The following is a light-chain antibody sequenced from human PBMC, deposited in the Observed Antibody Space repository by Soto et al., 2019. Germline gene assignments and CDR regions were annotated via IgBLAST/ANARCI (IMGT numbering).Light chain of an antibody. CDR2: WAS. J-gene: IGKJ2*01. CDR3: KKYSSAPAT. Sequence: DIVMTQSPDSLAVSLGESASINCKSSRSVFYISNNKNYLAWYQQKPGQPPNLLFYWASTRESGVPDRFSAKRSGTDFTLTSSSLQSEDVAVYYSKKYSSAPATFGQGTKLEIK. V-gene: IGKV4-1*01. CDR1: RSVFYISNNKNY.